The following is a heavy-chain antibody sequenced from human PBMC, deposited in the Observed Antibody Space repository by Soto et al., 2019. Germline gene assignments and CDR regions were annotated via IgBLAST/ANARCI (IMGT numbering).Heavy chain of an antibody. V-gene: IGHV5-51*04. CDR1: GYSFTSYW. Sequence: GESLKISCKGSGYSFTSYWIGWVRQMPGKGLEWMGIIYPGDSDTRYSPSFQGQVTISADKPISTAYLQWSSLKASDTAMYYCARTAAAGKYYYGTDVWGQGTTVTVSS. J-gene: IGHJ6*02. D-gene: IGHD6-13*01. CDR2: IYPGDSDT. CDR3: ARTAAAGKYYYGTDV.